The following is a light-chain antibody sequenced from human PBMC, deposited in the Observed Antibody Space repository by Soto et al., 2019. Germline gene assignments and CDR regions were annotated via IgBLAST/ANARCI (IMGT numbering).Light chain of an antibody. Sequence: QSVLTQPASVSGSPGQSITISCTGTASDVGAYNYVSWYQHHPGKAPKLMIYEVRNRPSGVSNRFSGSKSVNTASLTISGLQPEDEADYYCSSYATSDTVVFGTGTKLTVL. CDR2: EVR. CDR1: ASDVGAYNY. V-gene: IGLV2-14*01. J-gene: IGLJ1*01. CDR3: SSYATSDTVV.